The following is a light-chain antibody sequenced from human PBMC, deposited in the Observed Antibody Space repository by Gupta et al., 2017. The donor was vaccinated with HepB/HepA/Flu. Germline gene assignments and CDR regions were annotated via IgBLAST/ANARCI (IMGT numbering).Light chain of an antibody. V-gene: IGLV1-44*01. Sequence: QSVLTQPPSASGTPGQRVTISCSGSSSNIGSNTVNWYQQLPGTAPKLLIFSNNQRPSGVPDRFSGSNSGTSASLAISGLQSEDEADYYCSAWDDSLNAFYVFGTGTKVTVL. CDR3: SAWDDSLNAFYV. J-gene: IGLJ1*01. CDR2: SNN. CDR1: SSNIGSNT.